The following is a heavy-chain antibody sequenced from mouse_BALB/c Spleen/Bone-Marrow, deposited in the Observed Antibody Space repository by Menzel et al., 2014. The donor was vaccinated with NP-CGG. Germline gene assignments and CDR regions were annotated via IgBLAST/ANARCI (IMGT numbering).Heavy chain of an antibody. J-gene: IGHJ4*01. V-gene: IGHV2-6-1*01. Sequence: VHLVESGPGLVAPSQSLSITCTISGFSLTNYGVHWVHQPPGKGLEWLVVIWSDGSTTYNSALKSRLSISKDNSKSQVFLKMNSLQTDDTAMYYCARHRYYAMDYWGQGTSVTVSS. CDR1: GFSLTNYG. CDR2: IWSDGST. CDR3: ARHRYYAMDY.